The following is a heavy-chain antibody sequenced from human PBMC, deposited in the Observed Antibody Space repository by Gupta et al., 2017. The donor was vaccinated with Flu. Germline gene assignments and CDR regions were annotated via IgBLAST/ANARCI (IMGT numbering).Heavy chain of an antibody. Sequence: QVQLVESGGGVVQPGGYLRLSCVASGFTFSSYGMHWVRQAPGKGLEWVAVTSYDGNIQYYADSLKGRFTISRDNSKNTLHLQMSSLRTEDTAVYYCAKDVAIISSHYYYGMDVWGQGTTVTVSS. CDR2: TSYDGNIQ. J-gene: IGHJ6*02. CDR3: AKDVAIISSHYYYGMDV. CDR1: GFTFSSYG. D-gene: IGHD6-6*01. V-gene: IGHV3-30*18.